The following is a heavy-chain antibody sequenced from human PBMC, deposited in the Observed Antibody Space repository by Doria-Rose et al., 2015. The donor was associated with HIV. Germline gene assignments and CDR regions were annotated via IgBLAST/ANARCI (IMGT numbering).Heavy chain of an antibody. J-gene: IGHJ4*02. CDR1: GFTFSSFA. V-gene: IGHV3-23*01. CDR3: AKIYDSSGYCDQ. CDR2: ISGRASST. D-gene: IGHD3-22*01. Sequence: GGGLVQPGGSLRLSCAASGFTFSSFAMSWVRQAPGKGLEWVSTISGRASSTYHADFVKGRFTISRDNSKNTLYLQVNSLRAEDTAVYYCAKIYDSSGYCDQWGQGTLVTVSS.